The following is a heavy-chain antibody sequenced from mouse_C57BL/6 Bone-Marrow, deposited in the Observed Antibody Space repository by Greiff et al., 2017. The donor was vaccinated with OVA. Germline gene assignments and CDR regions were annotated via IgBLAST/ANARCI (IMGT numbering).Heavy chain of an antibody. J-gene: IGHJ1*03. V-gene: IGHV11-2*01. CDR3: MRDGNCWYFDV. CDR1: GFTFTGFW. CDR2: INSDGSAI. Sequence: EVKLVESGAGLVQPGGSRGLSCEGSGFTFTGFWMRWVRQTPGQTLEWIGDINSDGSAINYAPSIKDRFTIFRDNDKSTLYLQMSNVRSEDTATYFCMRDGNCWYFDVWGTGTTVTVSS. D-gene: IGHD2-1*01.